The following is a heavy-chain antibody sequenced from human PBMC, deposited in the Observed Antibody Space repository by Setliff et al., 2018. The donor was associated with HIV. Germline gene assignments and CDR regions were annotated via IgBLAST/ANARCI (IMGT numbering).Heavy chain of an antibody. J-gene: IGHJ2*01. CDR2: VNPNSGAT. V-gene: IGHV1-2*02. Sequence: ASVKVSCKASGYTFTGHYLHWVRQAPGQGLEWLGWVNPNSGATTYAQRFQGRITVTMDIPKDTAYMELRGLTPDDTAVYYCARGHHFYWYFDLWGPGTLVTVSS. CDR3: ARGHHFYWYFDL. CDR1: GYTFTGHY.